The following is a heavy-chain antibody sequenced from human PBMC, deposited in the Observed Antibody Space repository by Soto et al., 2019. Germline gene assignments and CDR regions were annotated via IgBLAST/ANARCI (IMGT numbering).Heavy chain of an antibody. CDR2: IIPIFGTA. CDR3: ARGLYYYGSGSYYTFDY. V-gene: IGHV1-69*01. D-gene: IGHD3-10*01. CDR1: GGTFSSYA. Sequence: QVQLVQSGAEVKKPGSSVKVSCKASGGTFSSYAISWVRQAPGQGLEWMGGIIPIFGTANYAQKFQGRVTITADESTSTAYMELSSLRSEDMAVYYCARGLYYYGSGSYYTFDYWGQGTLVTVSS. J-gene: IGHJ4*02.